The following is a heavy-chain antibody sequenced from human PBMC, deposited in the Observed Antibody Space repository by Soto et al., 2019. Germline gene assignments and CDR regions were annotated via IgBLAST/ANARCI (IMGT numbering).Heavy chain of an antibody. CDR2: ISYDGSNK. Sequence: PGGSLRLSCAASGFTFSSYGMHWVRQAPGKGLEWVAVISYDGSNKYYADSVKGRFTISRDNSKNTLYLQMNSLRAEDTAVYYCVKAPAPAHRQVVDVVYWGQGTLVTVSS. CDR1: GFTFSSYG. J-gene: IGHJ4*02. V-gene: IGHV3-30*18. D-gene: IGHD3-22*01. CDR3: VKAPAPAHRQVVDVVY.